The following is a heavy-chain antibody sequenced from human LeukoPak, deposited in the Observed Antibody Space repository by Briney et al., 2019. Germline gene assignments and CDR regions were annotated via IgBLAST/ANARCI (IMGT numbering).Heavy chain of an antibody. CDR1: GFTFSSYS. CDR3: ARDYCSGGRCSSVDY. J-gene: IGHJ4*02. V-gene: IGHV3-48*04. CDR2: ITSSSSTI. Sequence: GGSLRLSCAASGFTFSSYSLSWVRQAPGKGLGWVSYITSSSSTIYYADSVKGRFTISRDNTKNTLYLQMNTLRAEDTAMYYSARDYCSGGRCSSVDYWGQGTLVTVSS. D-gene: IGHD2-15*01.